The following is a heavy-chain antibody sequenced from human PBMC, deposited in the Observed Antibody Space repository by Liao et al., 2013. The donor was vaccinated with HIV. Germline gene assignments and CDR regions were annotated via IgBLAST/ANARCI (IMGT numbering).Heavy chain of an antibody. CDR1: GGSINSYY. CDR3: ASSGGPYWFFNL. Sequence: QVFLEESGPGLMKPSETLSLTCSVSGGSINSYYWSWIRQPPGKGLEWIGYISDSGSINYNPSLKSRVTISVDTSRNQFSLKLSSVTAADTAVYYCASSGGPYWFFNLWGRGTLVAVSS. J-gene: IGHJ2*01. CDR2: ISDSGSI. V-gene: IGHV4-59*01. D-gene: IGHD3-16*01.